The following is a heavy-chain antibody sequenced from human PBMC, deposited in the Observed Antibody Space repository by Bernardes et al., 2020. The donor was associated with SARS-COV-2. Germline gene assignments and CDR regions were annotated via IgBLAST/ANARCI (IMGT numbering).Heavy chain of an antibody. CDR2: IKSKNDGVTG. V-gene: IGHV3-15*01. J-gene: IGHJ6*02. CDR3: TTETGDASMITEYGTMDV. CDR1: GFIFSNAC. Sequence: GGSLRLSCAASGFIFSNACMNWVRQAPGKGLEWVGRIKSKNDGVTGDYAAPVQGRFTISRDDSKNTLYLQMNSVKTEDTAVYYCTTETGDASMITEYGTMDVWGQGTTVTVSS. D-gene: IGHD3-16*01.